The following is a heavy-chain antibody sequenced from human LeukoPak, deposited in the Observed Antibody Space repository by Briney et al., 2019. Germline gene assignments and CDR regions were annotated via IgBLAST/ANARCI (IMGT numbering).Heavy chain of an antibody. J-gene: IGHJ4*02. CDR1: GYTFTGYY. Sequence: ASVKVSCKASGYTFTGYYMHWVRQAPGQGLEWMGWINPNSGGTIYAQKFQGRVTMTEDTSTDTAYMELSSLRSEDTAVYYCATVGYSSGWYRTGYFDYWGQGTLVTVSS. D-gene: IGHD6-19*01. CDR3: ATVGYSSGWYRTGYFDY. V-gene: IGHV1-2*02. CDR2: INPNSGGT.